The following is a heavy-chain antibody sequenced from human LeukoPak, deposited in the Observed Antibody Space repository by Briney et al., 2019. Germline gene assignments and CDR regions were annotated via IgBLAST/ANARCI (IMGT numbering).Heavy chain of an antibody. CDR1: GYTLTELS. Sequence: ASVKVSCMVSGYTLTELSMHWVRQAPGKGLEWMGGFDPEDGETIYAQKFQGRVTMTEDTSTDTAYMELSSLRSEDTAVYYCARDPPYCSGGSCYSTLDYAFDIWGQGTMVTVSS. D-gene: IGHD2-15*01. CDR3: ARDPPYCSGGSCYSTLDYAFDI. V-gene: IGHV1-24*01. J-gene: IGHJ3*02. CDR2: FDPEDGET.